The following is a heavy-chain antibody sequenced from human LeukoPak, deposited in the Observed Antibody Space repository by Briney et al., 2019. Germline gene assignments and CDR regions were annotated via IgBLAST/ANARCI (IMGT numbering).Heavy chain of an antibody. CDR1: GYSFTTYW. Sequence: GESLKISCKGSGYSFTTYWIGWVRQMPGKGLEWMGIIYPGDSDTRYSPSFQGQVTISADKSITTAYLQWSGLRASDTAIYYCARRQYCSTTSCYSGFDYWGQGTLVTVSS. J-gene: IGHJ4*02. D-gene: IGHD2-2*02. CDR3: ARRQYCSTTSCYSGFDY. CDR2: IYPGDSDT. V-gene: IGHV5-51*01.